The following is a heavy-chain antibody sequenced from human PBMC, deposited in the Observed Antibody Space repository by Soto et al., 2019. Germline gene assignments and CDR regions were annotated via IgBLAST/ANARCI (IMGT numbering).Heavy chain of an antibody. CDR2: VYDTDGT. CDR3: ASWRLQEHAYDI. D-gene: IGHD4-4*01. CDR1: GLTVSGKKY. Sequence: DVQLVESGGGLIQPGGSLRLSCEAFGLTVSGKKYMAWVRQAPGKGLEWVSGVYDTDGTYYADSVKGRFTSSRDSSKTIVYIQMNSLRPDDTAVYYCASWRLQEHAYDIWGLGTTVTVSS. J-gene: IGHJ3*02. V-gene: IGHV3-53*01.